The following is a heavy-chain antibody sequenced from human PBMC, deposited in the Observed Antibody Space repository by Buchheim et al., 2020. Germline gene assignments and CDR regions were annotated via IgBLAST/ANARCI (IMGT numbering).Heavy chain of an antibody. CDR3: AKDAGQWVLLKDPYFDY. D-gene: IGHD1-26*01. J-gene: IGHJ4*02. CDR2: IRYDGSNK. V-gene: IGHV3-30*02. Sequence: QVQLVESGGGVVQPGRSLRLSCAASGFTFSSYGMHWVRQAPGKGLEWVAFIRYDGSNKYYADSVKGRFTISRDNSKKPLSLQMNSLRAEDTAVYYCAKDAGQWVLLKDPYFDYWGQGTL. CDR1: GFTFSSYG.